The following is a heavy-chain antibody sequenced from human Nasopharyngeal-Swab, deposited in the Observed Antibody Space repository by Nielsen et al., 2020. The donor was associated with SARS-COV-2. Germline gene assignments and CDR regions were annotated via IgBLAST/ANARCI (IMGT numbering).Heavy chain of an antibody. CDR2: IYSGGST. CDR3: ARGAYDSSGYFWDC. D-gene: IGHD3-22*01. J-gene: IGHJ4*02. Sequence: WIRQPPGKGPEWVSVIYSGGSTYSADSMKGRVTISRDNSKNTLYLQMNSLRAEDTAVYYCARGAYDSSGYFWDCWGQGTLVTVSS. V-gene: IGHV3-53*03.